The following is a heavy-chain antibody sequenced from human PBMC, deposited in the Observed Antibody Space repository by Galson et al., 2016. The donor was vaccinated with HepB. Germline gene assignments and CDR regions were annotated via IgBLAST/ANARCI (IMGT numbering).Heavy chain of an antibody. D-gene: IGHD1-26*01. CDR2: ISSSGEHI. CDR1: GFTFSSYA. V-gene: IGHV3-23*01. CDR3: AKVGFSDLDY. Sequence: LRLSCAASGFTFSSYAMSWVRQSPGEGLEWVSSISSSGEHISYADSVKGRFTISRDNSKNTVSLLMSSLRADDTAIYYCAKVGFSDLDYWGQGTLVAGSS. J-gene: IGHJ4*02.